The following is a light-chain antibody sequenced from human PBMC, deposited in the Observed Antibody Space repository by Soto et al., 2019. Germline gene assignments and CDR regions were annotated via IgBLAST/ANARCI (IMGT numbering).Light chain of an antibody. V-gene: IGLV2-14*01. CDR1: SSDVGGYNY. Sequence: QSALTQPASLSASPGPSITISCTGTSSDVGGYNYVSWYQQHPGKAPKLMIYGVSNRPSGVSNRFSGSKSGNTASLTISGLQAEDEAHYYCSSYTSSSTLLVFGTGTKVTVL. CDR2: GVS. J-gene: IGLJ1*01. CDR3: SSYTSSSTLLV.